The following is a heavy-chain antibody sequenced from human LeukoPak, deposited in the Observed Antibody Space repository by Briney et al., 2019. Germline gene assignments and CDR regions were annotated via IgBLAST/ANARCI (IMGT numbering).Heavy chain of an antibody. V-gene: IGHV3-23*01. CDR2: ISDSGDRT. Sequence: SGGSLRLSCAASRLTFSNYAMSWVRQAPGKGLEWVSAISDSGDRTYYADSVKGRFTISRDNSKNTLYLQMNSLRAEDTAVYYCAKDSRRVSGWYYFDYWGQGTLVTVSS. J-gene: IGHJ4*02. CDR1: RLTFSNYA. D-gene: IGHD6-19*01. CDR3: AKDSRRVSGWYYFDY.